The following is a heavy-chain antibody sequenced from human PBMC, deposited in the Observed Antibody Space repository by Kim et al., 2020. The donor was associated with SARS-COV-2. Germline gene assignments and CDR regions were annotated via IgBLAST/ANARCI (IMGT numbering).Heavy chain of an antibody. J-gene: IGHJ4*02. D-gene: IGHD3-10*01. CDR3: ARDPGGRYFDF. V-gene: IGHV6-1*01. Sequence: DYAVSVKSRVTSNPDTSKNQVSLQLNSVTPDDTAVYYCARDPGGRYFDFWGQGTLVTVSS.